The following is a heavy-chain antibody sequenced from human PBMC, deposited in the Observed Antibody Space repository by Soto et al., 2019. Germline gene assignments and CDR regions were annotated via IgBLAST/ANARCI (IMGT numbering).Heavy chain of an antibody. Sequence: EAQLVESGGGLVQPGGSLRLSCAASGFTFSGYCMHWVRQAPERGLVWVSRINGDGTTTHYADSVKGRFTISRDNAKNTLYLQINSLRAEDTAVYSCVRSREGYKLVADYWGQGTLVTVSS. CDR2: INGDGTTT. J-gene: IGHJ4*02. CDR1: GFTFSGYC. CDR3: VRSREGYKLVADY. D-gene: IGHD6-13*01. V-gene: IGHV3-74*01.